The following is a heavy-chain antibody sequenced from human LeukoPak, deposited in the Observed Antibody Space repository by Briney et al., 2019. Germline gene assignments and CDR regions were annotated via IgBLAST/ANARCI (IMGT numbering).Heavy chain of an antibody. CDR2: FSGSGGST. J-gene: IGHJ4*02. Sequence: PGGSLRLSCAASGFTFSSYAMSWVRQAPGKGLECISGFSGSGGSTYYADSVKGRFTISRDNPKNTMYLQMNSLRADDTAVYYCAKGLRWPDFDYWGQGTLVTVSS. V-gene: IGHV3-23*01. D-gene: IGHD4-23*01. CDR1: GFTFSSYA. CDR3: AKGLRWPDFDY.